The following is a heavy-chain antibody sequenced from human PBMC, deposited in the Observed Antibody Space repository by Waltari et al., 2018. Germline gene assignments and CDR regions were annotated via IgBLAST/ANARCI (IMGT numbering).Heavy chain of an antibody. CDR3: ARVFSLHYYDSSGYPDY. D-gene: IGHD3-22*01. Sequence: EVQLVESGGGLVQPGGSLRLSCAASGFTFSSYAMSWVRQAPGKGLEWVSAISGSGGSTYYADSVKGRFTISRDNSKNTLYLQMNSLRAEDTAVYYCARVFSLHYYDSSGYPDYWGQGTLVTVSS. J-gene: IGHJ4*02. V-gene: IGHV3-23*04. CDR2: ISGSGGST. CDR1: GFTFSSYA.